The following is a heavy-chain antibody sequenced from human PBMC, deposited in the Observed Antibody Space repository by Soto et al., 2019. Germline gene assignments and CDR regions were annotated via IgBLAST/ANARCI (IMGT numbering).Heavy chain of an antibody. Sequence: SETLSLTCAVYGGSFSGYYWSWIRQPPGKGLEWIGEINHSGSTNYNPSLKSRVTISVDTSKNQFSLKLSSVTAADTAVYYCARGRRRWFDPWGQGTLVTVSS. CDR1: GGSFSGYY. J-gene: IGHJ5*02. CDR3: ARGRRRWFDP. CDR2: INHSGST. V-gene: IGHV4-34*01.